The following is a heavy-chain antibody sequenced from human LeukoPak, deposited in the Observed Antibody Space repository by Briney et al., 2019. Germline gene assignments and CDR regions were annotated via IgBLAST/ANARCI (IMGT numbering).Heavy chain of an antibody. CDR1: GFTFSSYS. CDR2: ISSSSSYI. CDR3: ARDPWRGFDY. J-gene: IGHJ4*02. D-gene: IGHD3-10*01. Sequence: GGSLRLSCAASGFTFSSYSMNWVRQAPEKGLEWVSSISSSSSYIYYADSVKGRFTISRDNAKNSLYLQMNSLRAEDTAVYYCARDPWRGFDYWGQGTLVTVSS. V-gene: IGHV3-21*04.